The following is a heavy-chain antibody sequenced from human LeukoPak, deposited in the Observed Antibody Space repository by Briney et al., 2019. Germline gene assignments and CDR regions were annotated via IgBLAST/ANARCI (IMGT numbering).Heavy chain of an antibody. CDR1: GFTFSSYA. D-gene: IGHD3-10*01. CDR2: ISSSSSYI. Sequence: GGSLRLSCAASGFTFSSYAMNWVRQAPGKGLEWVSSISSSSSYIYYADSVKGRFTISRDNAKNSLYLQMNSLRAEDTAVYYCARDHPYGSGSYGFDYWGQGTLVSVSS. V-gene: IGHV3-21*01. CDR3: ARDHPYGSGSYGFDY. J-gene: IGHJ4*02.